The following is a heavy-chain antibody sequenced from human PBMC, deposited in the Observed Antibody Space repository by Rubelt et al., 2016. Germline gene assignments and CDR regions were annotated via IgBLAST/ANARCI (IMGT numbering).Heavy chain of an antibody. J-gene: IGHJ4*02. CDR1: GGTFSSYA. D-gene: IGHD5-18*01. Sequence: QVQLVQPGAEVKKPGSSVKVSCKASGGTFSSYAISWVRQAPGQGLEWMGRIIPILGIANYAQKFQGRVTITADKSTSTAYMELSSLRSEDTAVYYCARAPDTAMGTAFFDYWGQGTLVTVSS. CDR3: ARAPDTAMGTAFFDY. V-gene: IGHV1-69*04. CDR2: IIPILGIA.